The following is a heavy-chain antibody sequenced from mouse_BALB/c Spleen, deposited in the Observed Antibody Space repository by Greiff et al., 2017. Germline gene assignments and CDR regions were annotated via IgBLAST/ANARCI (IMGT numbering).Heavy chain of an antibody. CDR2: IDPENGDT. CDR1: GFNIKDYY. CDR3: NAGRPYAMDY. J-gene: IGHJ4*01. V-gene: IGHV14-4*02. Sequence: VHVKQSGAELVRSGASVKLSCTASGFNIKDYYMHWVKQRPEQGLEWIGWIDPENGDTEYAPKFQGKATMAADTSSNTAYLQLSSLTSEDTAVYYCNAGRPYAMDYWGQGTAVTVSS.